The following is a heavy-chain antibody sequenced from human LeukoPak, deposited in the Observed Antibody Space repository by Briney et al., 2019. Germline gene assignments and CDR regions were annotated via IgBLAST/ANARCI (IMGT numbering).Heavy chain of an antibody. CDR2: LFNNGST. D-gene: IGHD3-10*01. J-gene: IGHJ4*01. V-gene: IGHV4-39*01. Sequence: PSETLSLTCSVSGGSMSSSSYYYYWGWIRRPPGKGLEWSGSLFNNGSTYYNPSLKSRLTMSVDTSKNQFSMRLSSVTAADTAVYYWPRHNSMVRGHLDQRGQGILVTVPS. CDR3: PRHNSMVRGHLDQ. CDR1: GGSMSSSSYYYY.